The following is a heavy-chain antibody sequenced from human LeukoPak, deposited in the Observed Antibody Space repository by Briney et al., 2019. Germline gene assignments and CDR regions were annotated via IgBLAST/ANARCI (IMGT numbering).Heavy chain of an antibody. V-gene: IGHV5-10-1*01. CDR2: IAPSDSYT. J-gene: IGHJ5*02. CDR1: GYSFPSYW. Sequence: GESLQISCKVSGYSFPSYWITWVRQVPGKGLERMGRIAPSDSYTNYNPSFEGHVTMSVEKSITTVYLQWSSLKASDTAMYYCVRQPPGVYDTTQNWFDPWGQGTLVTVSS. CDR3: VRQPPGVYDTTQNWFDP. D-gene: IGHD3-22*01.